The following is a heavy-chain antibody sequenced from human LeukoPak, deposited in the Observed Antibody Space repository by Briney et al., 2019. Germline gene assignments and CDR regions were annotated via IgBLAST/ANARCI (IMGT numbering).Heavy chain of an antibody. D-gene: IGHD3-10*01. V-gene: IGHV4-39*01. CDR1: GGSISSSSYY. CDR3: ARRRVGYAFDI. J-gene: IGHJ3*02. CDR2: IYYSGST. Sequence: PETLSLTCTVSGGSISSSSYYWGWIRQPPGKGLEWIGSIYYSGSTYYNPSLKSRVTISVDTSKNQFSLKLSSVTAADTAVYYCARRRVGYAFDIWGQGTMVTVSS.